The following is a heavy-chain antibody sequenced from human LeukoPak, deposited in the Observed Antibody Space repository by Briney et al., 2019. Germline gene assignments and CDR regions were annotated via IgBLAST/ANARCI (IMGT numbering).Heavy chain of an antibody. CDR1: GGSISSSSYY. CDR2: IYYSGST. Sequence: SETLSLTCTVSGGSISSSSYYWGWIRQPPGKGLEWIGSIYYSGSTYYNPSLKSRVTISVDTSKNQFSLKLSSVTAADTAVYYCARRTGYSSGWYDIGYFDYWGQGTLVTVSS. J-gene: IGHJ4*02. D-gene: IGHD6-19*01. CDR3: ARRTGYSSGWYDIGYFDY. V-gene: IGHV4-39*01.